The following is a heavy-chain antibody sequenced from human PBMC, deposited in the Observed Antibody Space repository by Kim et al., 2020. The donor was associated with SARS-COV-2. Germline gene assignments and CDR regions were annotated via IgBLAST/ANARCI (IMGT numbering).Heavy chain of an antibody. CDR2: ISYDGSNK. D-gene: IGHD6-13*01. CDR1: GFTFSSYG. Sequence: GGSLRLSCAASGFTFSSYGMHWVRQAPGKGLEWVAVISYDGSNKYYADSVKGRFTISRDNSKNTLYLQMNSLRAEDTAVYYCAKDGAAAGYYFDYWGQGTLVTVSS. CDR3: AKDGAAAGYYFDY. J-gene: IGHJ4*02. V-gene: IGHV3-30*18.